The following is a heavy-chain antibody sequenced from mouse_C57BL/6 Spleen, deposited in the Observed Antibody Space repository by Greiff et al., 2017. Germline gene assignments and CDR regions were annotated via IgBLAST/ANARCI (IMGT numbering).Heavy chain of an antibody. Sequence: VQLQQPGAELVKPGASVKMSCKASGYTFTSYWITWVKQRPGQGLEWIGDIYPGSGSTNYNEKFKSKATLTVDTSSSTAYMQLSSLTSEDSAVYYCARRTTTVVVDWYFDVWGTGTTVTVSS. J-gene: IGHJ1*03. V-gene: IGHV1-55*01. CDR1: GYTFTSYW. CDR3: ARRTTTVVVDWYFDV. CDR2: IYPGSGST. D-gene: IGHD1-1*01.